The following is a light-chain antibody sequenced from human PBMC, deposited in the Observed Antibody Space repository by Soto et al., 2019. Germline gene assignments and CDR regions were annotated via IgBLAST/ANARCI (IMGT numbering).Light chain of an antibody. J-gene: IGKJ4*01. CDR1: QSVSSSY. Sequence: EIVLTQSPGTLSLSPGERATLSCRASQSVSSSYLAWYQQKPGQAPRLLIYGASSRATGIPDRFSGSGSGTDFTLTISRLEPEAFAVYYCQQYGSSPLTFGGGTKVDIK. CDR3: QQYGSSPLT. CDR2: GAS. V-gene: IGKV3-20*01.